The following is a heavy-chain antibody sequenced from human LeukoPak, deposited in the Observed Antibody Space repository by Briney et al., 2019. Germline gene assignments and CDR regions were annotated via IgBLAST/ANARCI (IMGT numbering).Heavy chain of an antibody. D-gene: IGHD3-10*01. CDR3: ARNRLLWFGELTEGFDWFDP. V-gene: IGHV3-33*01. J-gene: IGHJ5*02. CDR1: GFTFSSYG. CDR2: IWYDGSNK. Sequence: GRSLRLSCAASGFTFSSYGMHWVRQAPGKGLEWVAVIWYDGSNKYYADSVKGRFTISRDNSKNTLYLQMNSLRAADTAVYYCARNRLLWFGELTEGFDWFDPWGQGTLVTVSS.